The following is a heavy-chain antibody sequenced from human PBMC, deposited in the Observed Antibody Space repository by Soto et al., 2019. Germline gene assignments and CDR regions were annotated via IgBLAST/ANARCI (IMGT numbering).Heavy chain of an antibody. CDR1: GYTFTSYY. V-gene: IGHV1-46*01. D-gene: IGHD5-18*01. Sequence: GASVKVSCKASGYTFTSYYMHWVRQAPGQGLEWMGIINPSGGSTSYAQKFQGRVTMTRDTSTSTVYMELSSLRSEDTAVYYCARADTAMVDYYYYYGMDVWGQGTTVTVS. J-gene: IGHJ6*02. CDR2: INPSGGST. CDR3: ARADTAMVDYYYYYGMDV.